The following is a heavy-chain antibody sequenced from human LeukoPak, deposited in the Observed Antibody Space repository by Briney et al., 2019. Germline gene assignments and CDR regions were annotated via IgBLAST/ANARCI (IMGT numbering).Heavy chain of an antibody. CDR1: GFTFNNYA. Sequence: LRLSCAASGFTFNNYALTWVRQPPGKGLEWIGEINHSGSTNYNPSLKSRVTISVDTSKNQFSLKLSSVTAADTAVYYCAGREAVQQPNLIQYHYYYYGMDVWGQGTTVTVSS. V-gene: IGHV4-34*08. CDR3: AGREAVQQPNLIQYHYYYYGMDV. D-gene: IGHD6-13*01. CDR2: INHSGST. J-gene: IGHJ6*02.